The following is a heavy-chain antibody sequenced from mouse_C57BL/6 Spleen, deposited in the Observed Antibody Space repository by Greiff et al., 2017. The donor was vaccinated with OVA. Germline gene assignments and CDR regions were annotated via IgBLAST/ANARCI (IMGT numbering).Heavy chain of an antibody. CDR2: ISSGGDYT. Sequence: EVMLVESGEGLVKPGGSLKLSCAASGFTFSSYAMSWVRQTPEKRLEWVAYISSGGDYTYYADTVKGRFTISRDNARNTLYLQMSSLKSEDTAMYYCTREGYAPYYAMDYWGQGTSVTVSS. CDR1: GFTFSSYA. J-gene: IGHJ4*01. CDR3: TREGYAPYYAMDY. V-gene: IGHV5-9-1*02. D-gene: IGHD2-10*02.